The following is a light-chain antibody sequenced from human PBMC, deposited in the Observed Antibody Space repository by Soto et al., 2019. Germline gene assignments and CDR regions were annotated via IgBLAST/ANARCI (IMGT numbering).Light chain of an antibody. V-gene: IGKV1-27*01. CDR2: AAS. J-gene: IGKJ3*01. CDR3: QKYNSAPPFT. Sequence: DIQMTQSPSSLSASVGDRVTITCRASQGISNYLALYQQKPGTVPKLLIYAASTLQSGVPSRFSGSGSGTDFTLTISSLQPEDVATYYCQKYNSAPPFTFGPGTKVDIK. CDR1: QGISNY.